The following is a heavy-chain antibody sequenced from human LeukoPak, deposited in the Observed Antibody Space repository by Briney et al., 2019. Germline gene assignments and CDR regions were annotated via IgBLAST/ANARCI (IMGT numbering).Heavy chain of an antibody. V-gene: IGHV1-18*01. Sequence: EASVKVSCKASGYTFTSYGISWVRKAPGQGLEWMGWISAYNGNTNYAQKLQGRVTMTTDTSTSTAYMELRSLRSDDTAVYYCARDLWGLSSDYWGQGTLVTVSS. CDR3: ARDLWGLSSDY. CDR1: GYTFTSYG. D-gene: IGHD3-16*02. CDR2: ISAYNGNT. J-gene: IGHJ4*02.